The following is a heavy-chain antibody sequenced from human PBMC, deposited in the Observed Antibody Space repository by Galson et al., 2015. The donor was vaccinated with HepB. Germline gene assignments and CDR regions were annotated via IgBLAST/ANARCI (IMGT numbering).Heavy chain of an antibody. D-gene: IGHD2-2*01. Sequence: SLRLSCAASGFTFSSYSMNWVRQAPGKGLEWVSSISSSSSYIYYADSVKGRFTISRDNAKNSLYLQMNSLRAEDTAVYYCARDRIVVVPATRHWYFDLWGRGTLVTVSS. CDR1: GFTFSSYS. V-gene: IGHV3-21*01. CDR2: ISSSSSYI. CDR3: ARDRIVVVPATRHWYFDL. J-gene: IGHJ2*01.